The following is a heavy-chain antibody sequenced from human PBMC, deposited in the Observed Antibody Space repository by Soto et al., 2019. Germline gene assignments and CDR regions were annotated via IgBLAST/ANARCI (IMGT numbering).Heavy chain of an antibody. J-gene: IGHJ5*02. Sequence: GESLKISCKGSGYSFTSYWISWVRQMPGKGLEWMGRIDPSDSYTNYSPSFQGHVTISADKSISTAYLQWSSLKASDTAMYYCARRSSGYDLYSSSWVDGFDPWGQGTLVTVSS. CDR1: GYSFTSYW. CDR3: ARRSSGYDLYSSSWVDGFDP. V-gene: IGHV5-10-1*01. D-gene: IGHD6-13*01. CDR2: IDPSDSYT.